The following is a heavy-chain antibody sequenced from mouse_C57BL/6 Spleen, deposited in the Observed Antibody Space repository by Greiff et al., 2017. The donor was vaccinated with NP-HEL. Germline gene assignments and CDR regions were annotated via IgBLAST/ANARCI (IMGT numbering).Heavy chain of an antibody. J-gene: IGHJ4*01. CDR2: IYPGDGDT. CDR3: AREGDYDGDYYAMDY. V-gene: IGHV1-82*01. CDR1: GYAFSSSW. D-gene: IGHD2-4*01. Sequence: QVQLQQPGPELVKPGASVKISCKASGYAFSSSWMNWVKQRPGKGLEWIGRIYPGDGDTNYNGKFKGKATMTADKSSSTAFMQLISLTSDDSAVYFCAREGDYDGDYYAMDYWGQGTSVTVSS.